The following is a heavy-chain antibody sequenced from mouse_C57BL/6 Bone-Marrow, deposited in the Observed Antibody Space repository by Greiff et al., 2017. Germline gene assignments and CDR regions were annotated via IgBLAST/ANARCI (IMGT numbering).Heavy chain of an antibody. D-gene: IGHD2-10*01. CDR2: IYPGNSDT. CDR3: TRPYYEYFDV. CDR1: GYTFTSYW. Sequence: VQLQQSGTVLARPGASVKMSCKTSGYTFTSYWMHWVKQRPGQGLEWIGAIYPGNSDTSYNQKFKGKAKLTAVTSASTAYMELSSLTNEDSAVYYCTRPYYEYFDVWGTGTTVTVSS. V-gene: IGHV1-5*01. J-gene: IGHJ1*03.